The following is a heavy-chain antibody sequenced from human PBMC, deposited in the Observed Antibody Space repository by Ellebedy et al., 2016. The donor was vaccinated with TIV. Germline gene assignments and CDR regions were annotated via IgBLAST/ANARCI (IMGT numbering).Heavy chain of an antibody. D-gene: IGHD2-15*01. V-gene: IGHV3-7*03. CDR3: ARVPYCSGGSCYSGGLWFDP. J-gene: IGHJ5*02. CDR2: IKQDGSEK. CDR1: GFTFSSYW. Sequence: GGSLRLSCAASGFTFSSYWMSWVRQAPGKGLEWVANIKQDGSEKNYVDSVKGRFTISRDNAKNSLYLQMNSLRAEDTAVYYCARVPYCSGGSCYSGGLWFDPWGQGTLVTVSS.